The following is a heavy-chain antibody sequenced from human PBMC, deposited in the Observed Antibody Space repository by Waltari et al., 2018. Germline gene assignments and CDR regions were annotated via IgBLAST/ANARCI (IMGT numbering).Heavy chain of an antibody. CDR3: ARDVDGAPYYFDY. Sequence: HVQLVQSGSEVREPGASVKISCKASGYPFSTFPMHWVRQAPGQGLEWMGRFNPNGDFTRKAEKVQGRVTRTSETSTNTVFLEVRSLTSEDTAVYFCARDVDGAPYYFDYWGQGTLVTVSS. J-gene: IGHJ4*02. V-gene: IGHV1-46*01. CDR1: GYPFSTFP. CDR2: FNPNGDFT. D-gene: IGHD1-26*01.